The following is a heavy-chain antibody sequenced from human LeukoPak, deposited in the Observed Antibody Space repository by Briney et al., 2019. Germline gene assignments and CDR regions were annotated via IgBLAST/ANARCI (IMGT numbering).Heavy chain of an antibody. J-gene: IGHJ4*02. CDR3: AISAGGLGFDY. CDR2: INHSGST. CDR1: GGSFSGYY. D-gene: IGHD3-10*01. Sequence: KASETLSLTCAVYGGSFSGYYWSWIRQPPGKGLEWIGEINHSGSTNYNPSLKSRVTISVDTSKNQFSLKLSSVTAADTAVYYCAISAGGLGFDYWGQGTLVTVSS. V-gene: IGHV4-34*01.